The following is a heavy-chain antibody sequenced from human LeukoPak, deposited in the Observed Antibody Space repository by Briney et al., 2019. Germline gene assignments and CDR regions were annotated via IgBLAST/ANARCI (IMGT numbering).Heavy chain of an antibody. CDR3: ARDKGSSWPNDAFDI. Sequence: PSETLSLTCSVSGGSISRYFWGWIRQPPGKGLEWIGYISYSGSTNYNPSLKSRVTISVDTSKNQFSLKLSSVTAADTAVYYCARDKGSSWPNDAFDIWGQGTKVTVSS. J-gene: IGHJ3*02. CDR2: ISYSGST. D-gene: IGHD6-13*01. CDR1: GGSISRYF. V-gene: IGHV4-59*01.